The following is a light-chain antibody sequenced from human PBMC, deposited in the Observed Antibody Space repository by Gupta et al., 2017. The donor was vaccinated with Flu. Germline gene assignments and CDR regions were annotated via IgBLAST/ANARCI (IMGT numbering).Light chain of an antibody. CDR1: QSIGRN. CDR3: QQSSSLPRN. J-gene: IGKJ2*02. CDR2: YSS. V-gene: IGKV6-21*01. Sequence: EIVLTQSPDFHSVTPKEKVTITCRASQSIGRNLQWYQQKPEQSPKLLIKYSSQAGSGVPSRFSGSGSGTDFTLTINIREPEDAATYYCQQSSSLPRNFGQGTKLEIK.